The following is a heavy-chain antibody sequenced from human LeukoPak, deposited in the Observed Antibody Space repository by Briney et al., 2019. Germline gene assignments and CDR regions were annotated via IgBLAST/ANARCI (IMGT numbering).Heavy chain of an antibody. CDR1: GYTFTSYY. J-gene: IGHJ6*03. Sequence: ASVKVSCKASGYTFTSYYMHWVRQAPGQGLEWMGIINPSGGSTSYAQKFQGRVTMTRDTSISTAYMELSRLRSDDTAVYYCARDGGGDQLLWKWRGSYYYMDVWGKGTTVTISS. CDR3: ARDGGGDQLLWKWRGSYYYMDV. CDR2: INPSGGST. V-gene: IGHV1-46*01. D-gene: IGHD2-2*01.